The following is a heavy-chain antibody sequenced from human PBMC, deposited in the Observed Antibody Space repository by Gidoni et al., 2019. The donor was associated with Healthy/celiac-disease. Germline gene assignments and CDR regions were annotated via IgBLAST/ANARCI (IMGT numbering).Heavy chain of an antibody. CDR2: ISYDGSNK. Sequence: QVQLVESGGGVVQPGRSLRLSCAASGFHFSSYGMHWVRQAPGKGLEWVAVISYDGSNKYYADSVTGRFTISRDNSKNTLYLQMNSRRAEDTAVYYCAREGTRHFDYWGQGTLVTVSS. CDR1: GFHFSSYG. J-gene: IGHJ4*02. CDR3: AREGTRHFDY. D-gene: IGHD3-10*01. V-gene: IGHV3-30*03.